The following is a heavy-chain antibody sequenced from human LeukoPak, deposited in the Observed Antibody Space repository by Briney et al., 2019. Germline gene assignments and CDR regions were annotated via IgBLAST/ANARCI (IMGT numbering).Heavy chain of an antibody. CDR3: ARESWYSDY. D-gene: IGHD6-13*01. V-gene: IGHV1-2*02. CDR2: VNPDSGAT. Sequence: ASVKVSCKASGYTFTHYRLHWVRHAHGQGLEWMGWVNPDSGATNYQQNFQGRVTMTRDTSISTVYMELSRLRSDDTAVYYCARESWYSDYWGQGTLVTVSS. J-gene: IGHJ4*02. CDR1: GYTFTHYR.